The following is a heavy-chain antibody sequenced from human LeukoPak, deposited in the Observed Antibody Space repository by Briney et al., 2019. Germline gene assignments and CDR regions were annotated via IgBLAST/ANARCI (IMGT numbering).Heavy chain of an antibody. CDR3: AKVPRTIFGVVPPHYFDY. D-gene: IGHD3-3*01. CDR2: ISGSGGST. CDR1: GYTFSSYA. Sequence: GGSLRLSCAASGYTFSSYAMSWVRQAPGKGLEWVSAISGSGGSTYYADSVKGRFTISRDNSKNTLYLQMNSLRAEDTAVYYCAKVPRTIFGVVPPHYFDYWGQGTLVTVSS. V-gene: IGHV3-23*01. J-gene: IGHJ4*02.